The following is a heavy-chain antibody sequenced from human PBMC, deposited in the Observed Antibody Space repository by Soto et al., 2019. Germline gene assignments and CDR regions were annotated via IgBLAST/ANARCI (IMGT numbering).Heavy chain of an antibody. CDR1: GGSISSYY. V-gene: IGHV4-59*01. Sequence: SETLSLTCTVSGGSISSYYWSWIRQPPGKGLEWIGYIYYSGSTNYNPSLKSRVTISVDTSKDQFSLKLSSVTAADTAVYYCARARGYSYGLGYWGQGTLVTVSS. CDR3: ARARGYSYGLGY. CDR2: IYYSGST. D-gene: IGHD5-18*01. J-gene: IGHJ4*02.